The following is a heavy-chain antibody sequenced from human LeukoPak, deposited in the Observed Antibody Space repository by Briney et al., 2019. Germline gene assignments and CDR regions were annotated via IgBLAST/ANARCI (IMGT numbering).Heavy chain of an antibody. V-gene: IGHV1-18*01. CDR1: GYTFTSYG. CDR3: ARDRSCSSTSCYTYWGYYYYYGMDV. CDR2: ISAYNGNT. J-gene: IGHJ6*02. D-gene: IGHD2-2*02. Sequence: ASVKVSCKASGYTFTSYGISWVRQAPGQGLEWMGWISAYNGNTNYAQKLQGRVTMTTDTSTSTAYMELRSLRSDDTAVYYCARDRSCSSTSCYTYWGYYYYYGMDVWGQGTTVTVSS.